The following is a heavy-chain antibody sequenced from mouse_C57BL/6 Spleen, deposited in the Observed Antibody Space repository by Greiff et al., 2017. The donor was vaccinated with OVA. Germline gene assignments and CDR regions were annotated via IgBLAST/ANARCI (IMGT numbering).Heavy chain of an antibody. V-gene: IGHV5-6*01. CDR3: ASPYYYGSSYYYAMDY. J-gene: IGHJ4*01. CDR1: GFTFSSYG. D-gene: IGHD1-1*01. CDR2: ISSGGSYT. Sequence: EVKLMESGGDLVKPGGSLKLSCAASGFTFSSYGMSWVRQTPDKRLEWVATISSGGSYTYYPDSVKGRFTFSRDNANNTLYLQMSSLKSEDTAMYYCASPYYYGSSYYYAMDYWGRGTSVTVSS.